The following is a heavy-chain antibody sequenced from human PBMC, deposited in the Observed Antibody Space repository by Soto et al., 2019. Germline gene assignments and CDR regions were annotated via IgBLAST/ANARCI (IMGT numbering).Heavy chain of an antibody. CDR2: ISYDGSNK. CDR3: ARGLVVMPNWFDP. CDR1: GFTFSSYA. V-gene: IGHV3-30-3*01. J-gene: IGHJ5*02. Sequence: PGGSLRLSCAASGFTFSSYAMHWVRQAPGKGLEWVAVISYDGSNKYYADSVKGRFTISRDNSKNTLYLQMNSLRAEDTAVYYCARGLVVMPNWFDPWGQGTLVTVPQ. D-gene: IGHD3-22*01.